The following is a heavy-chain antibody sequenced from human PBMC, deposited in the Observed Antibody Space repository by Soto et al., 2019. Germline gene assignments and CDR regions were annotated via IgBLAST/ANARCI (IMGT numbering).Heavy chain of an antibody. CDR2: ISGYNGNV. V-gene: IGHV1-18*01. Sequence: QGQLVQSGAEVKKPGASVEVSCKASGYTFTSYGITWGRQAPGQGLEWMGWISGYNGNVKYAQKFQGRVSMTTDTSTSTAYMELRSLRSDDTAVFYCARGTYYYELDTFDIWGQGTMLTVSS. CDR1: GYTFTSYG. CDR3: ARGTYYYELDTFDI. J-gene: IGHJ3*02. D-gene: IGHD3-22*01.